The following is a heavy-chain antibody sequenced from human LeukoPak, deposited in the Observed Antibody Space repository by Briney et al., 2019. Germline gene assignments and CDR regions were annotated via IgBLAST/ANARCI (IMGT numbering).Heavy chain of an antibody. D-gene: IGHD3-9*01. CDR2: INHSGST. CDR3: ARWRKVWILTGYYYYGMDV. Sequence: PSETLSLTCAVYGGSFSGYYWSWIRQPPEKGLEWIGEINHSGSTNYNPSLKSRVTISVDTSKNQFSLKLSSVTAADTAVYYCARWRKVWILTGYYYYGMDVWGQGTTVTVSS. CDR1: GGSFSGYY. V-gene: IGHV4-34*01. J-gene: IGHJ6*02.